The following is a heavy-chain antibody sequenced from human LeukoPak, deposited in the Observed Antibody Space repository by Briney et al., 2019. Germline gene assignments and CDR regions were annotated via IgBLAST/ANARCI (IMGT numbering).Heavy chain of an antibody. CDR2: IIPIFGTA. V-gene: IGHV1-69*06. D-gene: IGHD5-12*01. CDR3: ARDDGRGYSCYDYFLDY. CDR1: GGTFSSYA. J-gene: IGHJ4*02. Sequence: SVKVSCKASGGTFSSYAISWVRQAPGQGLEWMGGIIPIFGTANYAQKFQGRVTITADKSTSTAYMELSSLRSEDTAVYYCARDDGRGYSCYDYFLDYWGQGTLVTVSS.